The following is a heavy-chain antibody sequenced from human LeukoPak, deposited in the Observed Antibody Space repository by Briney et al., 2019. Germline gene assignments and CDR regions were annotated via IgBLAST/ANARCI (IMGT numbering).Heavy chain of an antibody. V-gene: IGHV3-30*02. CDR2: IRHDGGNA. CDR3: AASGSYLDYYYYMDV. J-gene: IGHJ6*03. CDR1: GFRFSNYG. Sequence: PGGSLRLSCAASGFRFSNYGMHWVRQAPGKGLEWVTFIRHDGGNAYYADSVKGRFTISRDNSKNTLYLQMNGLRAEDTAVYYCAASGSYLDYYYYMDVWGKGTTVTVSS. D-gene: IGHD1-26*01.